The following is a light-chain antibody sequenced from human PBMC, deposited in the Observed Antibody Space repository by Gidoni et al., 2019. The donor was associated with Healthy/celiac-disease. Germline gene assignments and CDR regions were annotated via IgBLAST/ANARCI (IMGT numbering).Light chain of an antibody. CDR1: QSISRY. V-gene: IGKV1-39*01. Sequence: GDRVTITCRASQSISRYFNWYQQKPGKAPKLLIYAASSLQSGFPSRFSGSGSGTDFTLTISSLQPEDFATYYCQQSYSTPITFGQGTRLEIK. CDR3: QQSYSTPIT. CDR2: AAS. J-gene: IGKJ5*01.